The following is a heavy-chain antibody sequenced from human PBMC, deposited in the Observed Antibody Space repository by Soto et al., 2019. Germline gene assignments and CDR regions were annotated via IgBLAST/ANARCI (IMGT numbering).Heavy chain of an antibody. Sequence: EVPLVESGGGLVQPGGSLMLSCAASGFTFSDHYMDWVRQAPGKGLEWVGRTRNKANSYTTEYAASVKGRFTISRDESKNSLFLQMNSLKTEDTAVYYCTRIAAGYFFDYWGQGSLVTVSS. CDR1: GFTFSDHY. CDR3: TRIAAGYFFDY. D-gene: IGHD6-13*01. V-gene: IGHV3-72*01. J-gene: IGHJ4*02. CDR2: TRNKANSYTT.